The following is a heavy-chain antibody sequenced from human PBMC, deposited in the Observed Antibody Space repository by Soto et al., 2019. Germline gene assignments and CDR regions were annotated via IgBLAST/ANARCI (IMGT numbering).Heavy chain of an antibody. Sequence: GGSLRLSCAASGFTCSSYAMSWVRQAPGKGLEWVSAISGSGGSTYYADSVKGRFTISRDNSKNTLYLQMNSLRAEDTAVYYCAKDTSRDYDFWSGSGFSFDYWGQGTLVTVSS. D-gene: IGHD3-3*01. V-gene: IGHV3-23*01. J-gene: IGHJ4*02. CDR3: AKDTSRDYDFWSGSGFSFDY. CDR2: ISGSGGST. CDR1: GFTCSSYA.